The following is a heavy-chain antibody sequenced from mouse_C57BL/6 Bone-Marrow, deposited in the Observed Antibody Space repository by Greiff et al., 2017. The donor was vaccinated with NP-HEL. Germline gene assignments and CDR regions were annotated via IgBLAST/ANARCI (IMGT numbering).Heavy chain of an antibody. J-gene: IGHJ4*01. Sequence: VQLQQPGAELVKPGASVKLSCKASGYTFTSYWMHWVKQRPGQGLEWIGMIHPNSGSTNYNEKFKSKATLTVDKSSSTAYMQLSSLTSEDSAVYDCARGIHYGSPYAMDYWGQGTSVTVSS. CDR1: GYTFTSYW. CDR2: IHPNSGST. V-gene: IGHV1-64*01. CDR3: ARGIHYGSPYAMDY. D-gene: IGHD1-1*01.